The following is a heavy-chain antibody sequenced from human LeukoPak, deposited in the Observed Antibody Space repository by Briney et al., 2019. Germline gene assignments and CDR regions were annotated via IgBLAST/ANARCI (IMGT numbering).Heavy chain of an antibody. CDR3: AKDGALEWLYQPLFDP. J-gene: IGHJ5*02. V-gene: IGHV3-23*01. D-gene: IGHD3-3*01. Sequence: PGGSLRLSCAASGFTFSSYAMSWVRQAPGKGLEWVSAISGSGGSTYYADSVKGRFTISRDNSKNTLYPQMNSLRAEDTAVYYCAKDGALEWLYQPLFDPWGQGTLVTVSS. CDR2: ISGSGGST. CDR1: GFTFSSYA.